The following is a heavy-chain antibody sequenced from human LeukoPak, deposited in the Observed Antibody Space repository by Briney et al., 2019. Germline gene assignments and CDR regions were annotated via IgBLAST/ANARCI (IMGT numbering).Heavy chain of an antibody. J-gene: IGHJ4*02. CDR2: ISYDGSNK. D-gene: IGHD6-19*01. V-gene: IGHV3-30*18. CDR1: GFRFSNYG. Sequence: GGSLRLSCVGSGFRFSNYGIHWVRQAPGKGLEWVAVISYDGSNKHYADSVKGRFSISRDNSRNTLYLQMNSLRAEDTAVYYCAKAGYSSGWPPDYWGQGTLVTVSS. CDR3: AKAGYSSGWPPDY.